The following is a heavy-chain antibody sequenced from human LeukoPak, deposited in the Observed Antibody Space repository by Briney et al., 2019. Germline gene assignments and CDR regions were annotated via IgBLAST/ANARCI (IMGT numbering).Heavy chain of an antibody. CDR3: ARAVGRFLWGFDP. CDR2: INHSGST. CDR1: GGSFSGYY. D-gene: IGHD3-3*01. Sequence: SETLSLTCAVYGGSFSGYYWSWIRQPPGKGLEWIGEINHSGSTNYNPSLKSRVTISVDTSKNQFSLKLSSVTAADTAVYYCARAVGRFLWGFDPWGQGTLVTVSS. J-gene: IGHJ5*02. V-gene: IGHV4-34*01.